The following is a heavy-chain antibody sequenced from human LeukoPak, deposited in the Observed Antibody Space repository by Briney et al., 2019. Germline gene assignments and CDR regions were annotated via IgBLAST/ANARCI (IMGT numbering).Heavy chain of an antibody. Sequence: GGSLRLSCAASGLTFSSYAMRWVRQAPGKGLEWVSTISGSGASTYYVDSVKGRFTISRDNSKNTLYLQMNSLRAEDTAVYYCAKTITGTLDYWGQGTLVTVSS. V-gene: IGHV3-23*01. CDR1: GLTFSSYA. CDR3: AKTITGTLDY. D-gene: IGHD1-20*01. CDR2: ISGSGAST. J-gene: IGHJ4*02.